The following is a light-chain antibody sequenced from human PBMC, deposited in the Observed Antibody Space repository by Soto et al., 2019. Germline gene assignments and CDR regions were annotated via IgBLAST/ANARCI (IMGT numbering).Light chain of an antibody. Sequence: QSVLTQPASVSGSPGQSIAISCTGTSSDIGGYNCVSWYQQHPGKALKLMIYDVASRPSGISNRFSGSKSGNTASLTISGLQAEDEADYYCSSCTSSSTPVVFGGGTKLTVL. CDR1: SSDIGGYNC. CDR2: DVA. V-gene: IGLV2-14*03. J-gene: IGLJ2*01. CDR3: SSCTSSSTPVV.